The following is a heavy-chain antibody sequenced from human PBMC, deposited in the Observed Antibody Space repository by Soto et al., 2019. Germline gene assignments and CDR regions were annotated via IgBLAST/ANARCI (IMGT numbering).Heavy chain of an antibody. V-gene: IGHV4-34*01. D-gene: IGHD2-15*01. J-gene: IGHJ6*03. Sequence: ASETLSLTCAVYGGSFSGYYWSWIRQPPGKGLEWIGEINHSGSTNYNPSLKSRVTISVDTSKNQFSLKLSSVTAADTAVYYCARGPPVVVAHYYYYMDVWGKGTTVTVSS. CDR3: ARGPPVVVAHYYYYMDV. CDR2: INHSGST. CDR1: GGSFSGYY.